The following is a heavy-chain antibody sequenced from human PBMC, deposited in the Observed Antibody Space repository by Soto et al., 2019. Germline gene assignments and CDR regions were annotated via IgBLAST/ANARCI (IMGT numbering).Heavy chain of an antibody. J-gene: IGHJ4*02. Sequence: ASVKVSCKASGYIFSSYGMSWVRQAPGQGLEWMGWTSASNGNKKYAQKFQGRVTMTTDTSTSTVYMELTSLRSDDTAVYYCAREYCRSTNCYGPDYWGQGTLVTV. CDR1: GYIFSSYG. D-gene: IGHD2-2*01. CDR2: TSASNGNK. CDR3: AREYCRSTNCYGPDY. V-gene: IGHV1-18*01.